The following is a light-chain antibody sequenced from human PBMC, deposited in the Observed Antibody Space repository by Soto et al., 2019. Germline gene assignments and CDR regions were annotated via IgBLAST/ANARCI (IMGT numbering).Light chain of an antibody. CDR3: HQDHSPWT. V-gene: IGKV1-5*01. CDR1: QSISRW. Sequence: QITKSAATLSSSVGDRVTITCWASQSISRWLAWYQQKPRKAPKRLLYDVSSCESAVPSRFSGRGSGTEFTIAIRSLQTDDFATYSCHQDHSPWTFGQGTKVEI. J-gene: IGKJ1*01. CDR2: DVS.